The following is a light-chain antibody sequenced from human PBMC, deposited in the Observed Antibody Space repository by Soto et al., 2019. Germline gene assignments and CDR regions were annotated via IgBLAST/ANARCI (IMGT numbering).Light chain of an antibody. J-gene: IGKJ1*01. CDR3: QQYNTYPWT. V-gene: IGKV1-5*03. Sequence: DIQMTQSPSTLSASVGDRVTITCRASQSIRSWLAWYQQKPGKAPKLLIYKTSSLQSGVPSRFCGAESGKEFTLTISSLQPEDFATYFCQQYNTYPWTFGHGTKVEVK. CDR1: QSIRSW. CDR2: KTS.